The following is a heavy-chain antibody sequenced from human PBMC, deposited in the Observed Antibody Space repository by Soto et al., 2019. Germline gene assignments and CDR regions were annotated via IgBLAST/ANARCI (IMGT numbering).Heavy chain of an antibody. CDR2: IYYTGNT. CDR1: GGSISSGATGSY. Sequence: QVQLQESGPGLVKPSQTLSLTCTVSGGSISSGATGSYWTWIRQLPGKGLEWIGYIYYTGNTYYNPSRKSRPTISVATSETQFSLRLTSVTAADTAVYFCASGHDAYKVRYWGQGTLVTVSS. V-gene: IGHV4-31*03. CDR3: ASGHDAYKVRY. D-gene: IGHD1-1*01. J-gene: IGHJ4*02.